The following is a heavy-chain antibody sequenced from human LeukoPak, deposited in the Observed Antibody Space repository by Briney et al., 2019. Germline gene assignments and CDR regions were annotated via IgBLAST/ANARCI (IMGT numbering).Heavy chain of an antibody. J-gene: IGHJ4*02. CDR3: ARAPPPYSSSHGTLDY. CDR2: IYHSGST. V-gene: IGHV4-38-2*02. D-gene: IGHD6-13*01. Sequence: SETLSLTCTVSGYSISSGYYWGWIRQPPGKGLEWIGSIYHSGSTYYNPSLKSRVTISVDTSKNQFSLKLSSVTAADTAVYYCARAPPPYSSSHGTLDYWGQGTLVTVSS. CDR1: GYSISSGYY.